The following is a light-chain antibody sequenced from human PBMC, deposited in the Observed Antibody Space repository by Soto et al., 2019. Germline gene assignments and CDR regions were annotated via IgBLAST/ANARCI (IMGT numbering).Light chain of an antibody. CDR3: SSYTTSSTRV. J-gene: IGLJ1*01. Sequence: QSALTQPASVSGSPGQSITISCTGTSSDVDAYDFVSWYQQHPDKAPKLMIYEVRNRPSGVSNRFSVSKSVNTATLTISGLQAEDEADYYCSSYTTSSTRVFGTGTKVTVL. V-gene: IGLV2-14*03. CDR2: EVR. CDR1: SSDVDAYDF.